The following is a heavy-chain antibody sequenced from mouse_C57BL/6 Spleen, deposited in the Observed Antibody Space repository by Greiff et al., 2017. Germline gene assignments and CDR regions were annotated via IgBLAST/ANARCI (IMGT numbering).Heavy chain of an antibody. CDR1: GYTFTDHT. V-gene: IGHV1-78*01. Sequence: QVQLKESDAELVKPGASVKISCTVSGYTFTDHTIHWMKQRPEQGLEWIGYIYPRDGSTKYTEKFKGQATLTADKSSSTAYMQLISLTSEDAAVYFCARCDDGYYAMDDWGQGTSVTVSS. J-gene: IGHJ4*01. D-gene: IGHD2-3*01. CDR2: IYPRDGST. CDR3: ARCDDGYYAMDD.